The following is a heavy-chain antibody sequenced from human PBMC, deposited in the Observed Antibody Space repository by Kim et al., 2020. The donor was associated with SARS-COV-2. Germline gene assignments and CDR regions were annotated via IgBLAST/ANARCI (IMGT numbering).Heavy chain of an antibody. CDR3: ASINYYHNRGDYDFDY. D-gene: IGHD3-22*01. Sequence: SETLSLTCTVSGGSLSNYYWSWIRQPPGKGLEWIGYIYSSGSTNYNPSLKGRVTISVDTPKNQFSLNLSSVSAADTAVYYCASINYYHNRGDYDFDYWG. J-gene: IGHJ4*01. CDR2: IYSSGST. V-gene: IGHV4-59*01. CDR1: GGSLSNYY.